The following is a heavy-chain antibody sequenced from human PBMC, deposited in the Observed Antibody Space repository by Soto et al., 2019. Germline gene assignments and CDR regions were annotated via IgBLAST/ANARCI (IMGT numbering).Heavy chain of an antibody. CDR3: ARLVGPTSSDNWFDP. V-gene: IGHV1-18*01. J-gene: IGHJ5*02. Sequence: QVKLVQCGAEVKKPGASVKVSCGTSSYTFFSYGITWVRQAPGQGLEWMGWVSGYNGHTNYAQKFQGRVTMTRDISTTTAYMELRNLRSDDTAVYYCARLVGPTSSDNWFDPWGQGTLVTVSS. D-gene: IGHD1-26*01. CDR2: VSGYNGHT. CDR1: SYTFFSYG.